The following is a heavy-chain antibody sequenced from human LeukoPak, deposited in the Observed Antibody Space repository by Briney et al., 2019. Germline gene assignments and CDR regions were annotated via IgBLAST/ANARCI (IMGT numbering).Heavy chain of an antibody. D-gene: IGHD6-19*01. CDR1: GYSFTNFD. Sequence: GASVKLSCKSSGYSFTNFDIKWARQATGQGLEWMGWMNPNSGNKGYAQKFQGRVTMTMNTSITTAYMELSSLRSEDTAVYYCARGPQWRGDYYYMDVWGRGTTVTVSS. CDR2: MNPNSGNK. CDR3: ARGPQWRGDYYYMDV. V-gene: IGHV1-8*01. J-gene: IGHJ6*03.